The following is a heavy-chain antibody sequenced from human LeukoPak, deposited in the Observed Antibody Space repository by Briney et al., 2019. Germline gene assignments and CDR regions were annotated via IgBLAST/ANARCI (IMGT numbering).Heavy chain of an antibody. CDR2: SPPDLNVK. CDR1: GFTLRTYV. Sequence: GGPRRLSCAAPGFTLRTYVFNWVARAQARGLEWVAFSPPDLNVKLYADSVKGRFTISRDNSRSTLYLQMNSLRPEDTAIYYCAREGYYGSGSPPSLYFDYWGQGTLVTVSS. CDR3: AREGYYGSGSPPSLYFDY. D-gene: IGHD3-10*01. J-gene: IGHJ4*02. V-gene: IGHV3-30*02.